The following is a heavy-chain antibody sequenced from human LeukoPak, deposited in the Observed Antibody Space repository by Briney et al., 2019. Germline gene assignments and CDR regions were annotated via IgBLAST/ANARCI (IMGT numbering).Heavy chain of an antibody. J-gene: IGHJ4*02. Sequence: GGSLRLSCAASGFTFSSYAMSWVRQAPGKGLEWVSAISGSGGSTYYADSVKGRFTISRDNSKNTLYLQMNSLRAEDTAVYYCAKTASTTVVTRGGYDYWGQGTLVTVSS. CDR2: ISGSGGST. CDR3: AKTASTTVVTRGGYDY. D-gene: IGHD4-23*01. CDR1: GFTFSSYA. V-gene: IGHV3-23*01.